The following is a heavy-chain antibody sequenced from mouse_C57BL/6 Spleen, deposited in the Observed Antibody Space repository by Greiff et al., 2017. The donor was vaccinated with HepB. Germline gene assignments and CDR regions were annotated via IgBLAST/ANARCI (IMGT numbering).Heavy chain of an antibody. Sequence: VKLQESGAELARPGASVKMSCKASGYTFTSYTMHWVKQRPGQGLEWIGYINPSSGYTKYNQKFKDKATLTADKSSSTAYMQLSSLTSEDSAVYYCARQELTGSFAYWGQGTLVTVSA. V-gene: IGHV1-4*01. CDR1: GYTFTSYT. CDR2: INPSSGYT. D-gene: IGHD4-1*01. J-gene: IGHJ3*01. CDR3: ARQELTGSFAY.